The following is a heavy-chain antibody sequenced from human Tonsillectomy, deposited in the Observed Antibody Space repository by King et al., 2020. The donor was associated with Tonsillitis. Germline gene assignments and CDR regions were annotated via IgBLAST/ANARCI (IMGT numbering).Heavy chain of an antibody. CDR3: ARERCVVRVGYLEN. J-gene: IGHJ1*01. Sequence: QLVQSGAEVKKPGASVKVSCKASGYTFTGYYMHWVRQAPGQGLEWMGWINPNSGSTNYAQKFQGRVTMTRDTSISTAYMELSRLRSDDTAGYYCARERCVVRVGYLENWGQGTRVTVSS. CDR2: INPNSGST. D-gene: IGHD4-23*01. V-gene: IGHV1-2*02. CDR1: GYTFTGYY.